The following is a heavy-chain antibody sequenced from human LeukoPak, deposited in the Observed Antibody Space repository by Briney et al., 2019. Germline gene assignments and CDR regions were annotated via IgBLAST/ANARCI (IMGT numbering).Heavy chain of an antibody. Sequence: SETLSLTCAVSGGSISSGGYSWSWIRQPPGKGLEWIGYIYHSGSTYYNPSLKSRVTISVDTSKNQFSLKLSSVTAADTAVYYCARGRVYYYDSSGYYYAVYWFDPWGQGTLVTVSS. CDR1: GGSISSGGYS. J-gene: IGHJ5*02. V-gene: IGHV4-30-2*01. CDR3: ARGRVYYYDSSGYYYAVYWFDP. D-gene: IGHD3-22*01. CDR2: IYHSGST.